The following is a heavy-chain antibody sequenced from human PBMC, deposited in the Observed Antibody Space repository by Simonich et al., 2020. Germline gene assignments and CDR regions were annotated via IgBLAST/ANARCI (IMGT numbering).Heavy chain of an antibody. V-gene: IGHV4-39*01. CDR3: ARWAYSSSYFDY. D-gene: IGHD6-6*01. CDR2: INYSGST. CDR1: GGSISSSSYY. J-gene: IGHJ4*02. Sequence: QLQLQESGPGLVKPSETLSLTCTVSGGSISSSSYYWGWIRQPPGKGLGWIGSINYSGSTYYNPSLKSRVTISVDTSKNQFSLKLSSVTAADTAVYYCARWAYSSSYFDYWGQGTLVTVSS.